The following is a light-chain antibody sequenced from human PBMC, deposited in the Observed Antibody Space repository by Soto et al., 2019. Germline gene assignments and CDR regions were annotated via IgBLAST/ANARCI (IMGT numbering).Light chain of an antibody. J-gene: IGKJ2*02. CDR3: QQYGSSPRT. CDR2: GAS. V-gene: IGKV3-20*01. Sequence: EIVLTQSSGTLSLSPGERATLSCRASQSVSSSYLAWYQQKPGQAPRLLIYGASSRATGIPDRFSGSGSGTEFTLTISRQEPQDFAMYYCQQYGSSPRTFGQGPKLE. CDR1: QSVSSSY.